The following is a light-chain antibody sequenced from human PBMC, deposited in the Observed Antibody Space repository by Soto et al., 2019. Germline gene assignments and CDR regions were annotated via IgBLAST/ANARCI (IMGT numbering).Light chain of an antibody. J-gene: IGLJ1*01. CDR1: SSDVSGYNY. V-gene: IGLV2-14*03. CDR3: SSYTTSNTRQIV. Sequence: QSVLTQPASVSGSPGQSITISCTGTSSDVSGYNYVSWYQHHPGKAPKLIIYDVSNRPSGVSNRFSGSKSGNTASLTISGLQPEDEADYYCSSYTTSNTRQIVFGTGT. CDR2: DVS.